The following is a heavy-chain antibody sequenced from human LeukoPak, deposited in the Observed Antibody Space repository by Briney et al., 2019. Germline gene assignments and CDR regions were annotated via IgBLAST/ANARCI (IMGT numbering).Heavy chain of an antibody. V-gene: IGHV4-34*01. Sequence: PSETLSLTCAVYGGSFSGYYWSWVRQPPGKGLEWIGEINHSGSSNYNPSLKSRVTISGDTSKNQFSLNLSSVTAADTAVYHCARGPKGSGWFLDYWSQGTLVTVSS. CDR3: ARGPKGSGWFLDY. J-gene: IGHJ4*02. CDR1: GGSFSGYY. D-gene: IGHD6-19*01. CDR2: INHSGSS.